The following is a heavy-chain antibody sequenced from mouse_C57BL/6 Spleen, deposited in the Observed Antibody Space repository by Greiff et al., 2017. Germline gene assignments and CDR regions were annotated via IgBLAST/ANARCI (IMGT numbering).Heavy chain of an antibody. J-gene: IGHJ2*01. CDR3: ARAGGDYYGSSLDY. CDR1: GYTFTDYY. Sequence: VQLQQSGPELVKPGASVKISCKASGYTFTDYYMNWVKQSHGKSLEWIGDINPNNGGTSYNQKFKGKATLTVDKSSSTAYMELRSLTSEDSAVYYCARAGGDYYGSSLDYWGQGTTLTVSS. CDR2: INPNNGGT. V-gene: IGHV1-26*01. D-gene: IGHD1-1*01.